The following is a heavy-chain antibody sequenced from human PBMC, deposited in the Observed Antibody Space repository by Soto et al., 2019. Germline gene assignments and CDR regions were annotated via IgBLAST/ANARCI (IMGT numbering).Heavy chain of an antibody. V-gene: IGHV1-8*01. CDR2: MNPNSGNT. CDR1: GYTLTSYD. Sequence: QVQLVQSGAEVKKPGASVKVSCKASGYTLTSYDINWVRQATGQGLEWMGWMNPNSGNTGYAQKFQGRVTMTRNTSISTAYMELSSLRSEDTAVYYCARVGGGIVLMVYAATFDYWGQGTLVTVSS. CDR3: ARVGGGIVLMVYAATFDY. D-gene: IGHD2-8*01. J-gene: IGHJ4*02.